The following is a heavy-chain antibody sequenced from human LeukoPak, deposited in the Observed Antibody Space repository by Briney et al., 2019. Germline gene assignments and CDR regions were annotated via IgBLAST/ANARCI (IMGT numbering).Heavy chain of an antibody. CDR2: IYYSGST. CDR1: GGSISSGDYY. D-gene: IGHD4-17*01. V-gene: IGHV4-61*08. CDR3: ARDSRSLGVTTVTRGFDY. J-gene: IGHJ4*02. Sequence: PSQTLSLTCTVSGGSISSGDYYWSWIRQPPGKGLEWIGYIYYSGSTNYNPSLKSRVTISIDTSKNQFSLKLSSVTAADTAVYYCARDSRSLGVTTVTRGFDYWGQGTLVTVSS.